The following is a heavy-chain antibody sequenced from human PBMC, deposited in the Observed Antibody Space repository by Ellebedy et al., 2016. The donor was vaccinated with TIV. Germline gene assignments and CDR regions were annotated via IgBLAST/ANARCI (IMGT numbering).Heavy chain of an antibody. Sequence: PSETLSLTCAASGFTFSDYYMGWVRQAPGKGLEWVSYISPDSINTNYGDSVKGRFTISRDNAKTSLYLHMDSLRAEDTAVYYCARACFGGACYFEHWGQGTQVTVSS. CDR2: ISPDSINT. V-gene: IGHV3-11*06. CDR3: ARACFGGACYFEH. CDR1: GFTFSDYY. J-gene: IGHJ4*02. D-gene: IGHD3-3*01.